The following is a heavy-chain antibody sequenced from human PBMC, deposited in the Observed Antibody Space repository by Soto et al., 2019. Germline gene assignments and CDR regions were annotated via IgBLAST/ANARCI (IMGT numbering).Heavy chain of an antibody. Sequence: EVQLLASGGGLLQPGGSLRLSCAASGFTFSSYAMSWVRQAPGKWLGWVSAISGSGGSTYYADSVKGRFTIPRDNSKNTLYLQMNSLRAEDTAVYYCAKASGWFGEFDYWGQGTLVTVSS. CDR3: AKASGWFGEFDY. D-gene: IGHD3-10*01. CDR2: ISGSGGST. V-gene: IGHV3-23*01. CDR1: GFTFSSYA. J-gene: IGHJ4*02.